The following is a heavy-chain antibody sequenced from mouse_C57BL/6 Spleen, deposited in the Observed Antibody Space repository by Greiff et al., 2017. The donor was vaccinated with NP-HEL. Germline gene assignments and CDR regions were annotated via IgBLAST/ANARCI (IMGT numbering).Heavy chain of an antibody. CDR3: ARREVTTRYFDV. CDR1: GFTFSSYG. J-gene: IGHJ1*03. CDR2: ISSGGSYT. D-gene: IGHD2-2*01. Sequence: EVQVVESGGDLVKPGGSLKLSCAASGFTFSSYGMSWVRQTPDKRLEWVATISSGGSYTYYPDSVKGRFTISRDNAKNTLYLPMSSLKSEDTAMYYCARREVTTRYFDVWGTGTTVTVSS. V-gene: IGHV5-6*01.